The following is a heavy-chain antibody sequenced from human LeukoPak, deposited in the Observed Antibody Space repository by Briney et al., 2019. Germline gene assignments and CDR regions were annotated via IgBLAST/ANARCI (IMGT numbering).Heavy chain of an antibody. Sequence: GGSLRLSCLAPGFTFRDSWISWVRQAQGKGLEWVADIRDDGSQKEYLDSVKGRFTISRDNAKNSLYLQMDSLRAEDTAVYYCATYTNWVAGDIWGQGTTVSVSS. D-gene: IGHD7-27*01. V-gene: IGHV3-7*01. CDR2: IRDDGSQK. CDR1: GFTFRDSW. J-gene: IGHJ6*02. CDR3: ATYTNWVAGDI.